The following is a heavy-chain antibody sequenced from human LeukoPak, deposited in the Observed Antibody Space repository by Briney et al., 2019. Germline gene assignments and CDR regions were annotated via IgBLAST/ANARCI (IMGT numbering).Heavy chain of an antibody. CDR2: IYSGGST. J-gene: IGHJ3*02. Sequence: QAGGSLRLSCAASGFTVSSNYMSWVRQAPGKGLEWVSVIYSGGSTYYADSVKGRFAISRDNSKNTLYLQMNSLRAEDTAVYYCARDDSSGDAFDIWGQGTMVTVSS. CDR1: GFTVSSNY. CDR3: ARDDSSGDAFDI. V-gene: IGHV3-53*01. D-gene: IGHD3-22*01.